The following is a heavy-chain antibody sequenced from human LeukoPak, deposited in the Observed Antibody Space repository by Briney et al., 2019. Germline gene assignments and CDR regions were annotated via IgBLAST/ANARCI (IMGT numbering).Heavy chain of an antibody. D-gene: IGHD3-22*01. Sequence: RASVKVSCKASGYTFTGYYMHWVRQAPGQGLEWMGIINPRGGSTSYTQKFQGRVTMTRDTSTSTVYMELSSLRSEDTAVYYCARVKSYYYDTSDKDAFDIWGQGTMVTVSS. CDR1: GYTFTGYY. CDR2: INPRGGST. CDR3: ARVKSYYYDTSDKDAFDI. J-gene: IGHJ3*02. V-gene: IGHV1-46*01.